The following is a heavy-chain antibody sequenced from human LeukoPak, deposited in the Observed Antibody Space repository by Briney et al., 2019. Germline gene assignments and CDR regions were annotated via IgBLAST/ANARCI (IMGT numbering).Heavy chain of an antibody. CDR3: ARVNPGVIDY. D-gene: IGHD3-10*01. J-gene: IGHJ4*02. CDR2: INPSGGST. CDR1: GYTFTSYY. V-gene: IGHV1-46*01. Sequence: ASVKVSCKASGYTFTSYYMHGVRQAPGQGLEWMGMINPSGGSTSYAQKFQGRVTMTRDTSTSTVYMELSSLRSEDTAVYYCARVNPGVIDYWGQGTLVTVSS.